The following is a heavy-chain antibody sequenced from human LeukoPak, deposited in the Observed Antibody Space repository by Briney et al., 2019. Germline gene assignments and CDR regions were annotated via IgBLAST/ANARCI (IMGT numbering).Heavy chain of an antibody. V-gene: IGHV3-30*02. D-gene: IGHD6-19*01. J-gene: IGHJ4*02. CDR2: IRNDGSSE. Sequence: GGSLRPSCAASGFIFSNYGMHWVRQAPGKGLDWVAFIRNDGSSEYYADPVKGRFTISRDNSKNTLYLQMHSLRAEDTAVYYCAKDANSGCSYFDYWGQGTLVTVSS. CDR3: AKDANSGCSYFDY. CDR1: GFIFSNYG.